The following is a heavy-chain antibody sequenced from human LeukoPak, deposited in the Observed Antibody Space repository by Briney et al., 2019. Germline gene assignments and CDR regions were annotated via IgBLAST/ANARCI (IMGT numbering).Heavy chain of an antibody. Sequence: SETLSLTCAVYGGSFSGYYWSWIRQPPGKGLEWIGEINHSGSTNYNPSLKSRVTISVDTSKNQFSLKLSSVTAADTAVYYCARGPADIHDWFDPWGQGTLVTVSS. CDR3: ARGPADIHDWFDP. J-gene: IGHJ5*02. D-gene: IGHD2-2*01. CDR1: GGSFSGYY. V-gene: IGHV4-34*01. CDR2: INHSGST.